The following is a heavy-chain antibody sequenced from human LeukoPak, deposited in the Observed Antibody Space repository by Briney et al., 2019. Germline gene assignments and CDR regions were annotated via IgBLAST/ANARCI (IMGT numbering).Heavy chain of an antibody. J-gene: IGHJ5*02. CDR2: IYPGDSDT. CDR3: ARTYMVRGVIPWFDP. Sequence: GESLKISCKGSGYSFTSYWIGWVRQMPGKGLEWMGIIYPGDSDTRYSPSFQGQVTISADKSINTAYLQWSSLKASDTAMYYCARTYMVRGVIPWFDPWGQGTLVTVSS. V-gene: IGHV5-51*01. CDR1: GYSFTSYW. D-gene: IGHD3-10*01.